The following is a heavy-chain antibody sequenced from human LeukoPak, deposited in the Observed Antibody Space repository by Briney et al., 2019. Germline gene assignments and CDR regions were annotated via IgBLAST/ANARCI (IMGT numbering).Heavy chain of an antibody. J-gene: IGHJ3*02. CDR3: ARGREVGATTSELTDAFDI. CDR2: MNPNSGNT. Sequence: ASVKVSCKASGYTFTSYDINWVRQATGQGLEWMGWMNPNSGNTGYAQKFEGRVTMTRNTSISTAYMELSSLRSEDTAVYYCARGREVGATTSELTDAFDIWGQGTMVTVSS. D-gene: IGHD1-26*01. CDR1: GYTFTSYD. V-gene: IGHV1-8*01.